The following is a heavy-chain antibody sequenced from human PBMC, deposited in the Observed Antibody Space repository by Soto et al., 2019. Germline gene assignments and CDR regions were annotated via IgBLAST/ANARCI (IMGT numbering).Heavy chain of an antibody. CDR2: ISGSGGST. Sequence: VSLSLACAAFGLSLSRDPVGWVRMNQVKGLEWVAAISGSGGSTYYAGSVKGRFTISRDNSKNTLDLQMNSLRAEDTAVYYCAKGVTMVRGVTPPCPNWLDPWGQGTLVTVSS. V-gene: IGHV3-23*01. CDR3: AKGVTMVRGVTPPCPNWLDP. J-gene: IGHJ5*02. D-gene: IGHD3-10*01. CDR1: GLSLSRDP.